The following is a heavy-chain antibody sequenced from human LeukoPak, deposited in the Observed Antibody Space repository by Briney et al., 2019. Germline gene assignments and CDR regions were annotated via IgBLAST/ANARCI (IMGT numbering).Heavy chain of an antibody. Sequence: ASVKVSRKASGYTFTSYDINWVRQATGQGLEWMGWMNPNSGNTGYAQKFQGRVTMTRNTSISTAYMELSSLRSEDTAVYYCARTRGAAANLRDYWGQGTLVTVSS. D-gene: IGHD6-13*01. J-gene: IGHJ4*02. CDR1: GYTFTSYD. V-gene: IGHV1-8*01. CDR3: ARTRGAAANLRDY. CDR2: MNPNSGNT.